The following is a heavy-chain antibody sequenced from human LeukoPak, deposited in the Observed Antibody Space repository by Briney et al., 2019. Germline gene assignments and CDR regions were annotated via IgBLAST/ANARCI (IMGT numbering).Heavy chain of an antibody. V-gene: IGHV3-30*02. Sequence: GGSLRLSCAASGFTFSSYGMHWVRQAPGKGLEWVAFIRYDGSNKYYADSVKGRFTISRDNSKNTLYLQMNSLRAEDTAVYYCAKEGVRDYGVGEDYYYYMDVWGKGTTVTVSS. CDR2: IRYDGSNK. D-gene: IGHD3-10*01. J-gene: IGHJ6*03. CDR3: AKEGVRDYGVGEDYYYYMDV. CDR1: GFTFSSYG.